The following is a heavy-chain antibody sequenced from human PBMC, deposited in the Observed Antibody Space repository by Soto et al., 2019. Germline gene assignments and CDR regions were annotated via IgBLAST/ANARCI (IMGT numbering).Heavy chain of an antibody. CDR1: GGSISSGDYY. CDR2: IYYSGST. Sequence: SETLSLTCTVSGGSISSGDYYWSWIRQPPGKGLEWIGYIYYSGSTYYNPSLKSRVTISVDTSKNQFSLKLSSVTAADTAVYYCARKFATVWFDPWGQGTLVTVSS. CDR3: ARKFATVWFDP. D-gene: IGHD2-15*01. J-gene: IGHJ5*02. V-gene: IGHV4-30-4*01.